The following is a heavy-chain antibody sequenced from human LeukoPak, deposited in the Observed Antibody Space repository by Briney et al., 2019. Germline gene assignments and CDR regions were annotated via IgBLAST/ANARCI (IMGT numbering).Heavy chain of an antibody. J-gene: IGHJ6*03. CDR1: GYTFTGYY. D-gene: IGHD4-17*01. CDR3: ARDPSTVTTGTIYYYYYMDV. V-gene: IGHV1-2*06. CDR2: INTNSGGT. Sequence: ASVKVSCKASGYTFTGYYMHWVRQAPGQGLEWMGRINTNSGGTNYAQKFQGRVTMTRDTSISTAYMELSRLRSDDTAVYYCARDPSTVTTGTIYYYYYMDVWGKGTTVTVSS.